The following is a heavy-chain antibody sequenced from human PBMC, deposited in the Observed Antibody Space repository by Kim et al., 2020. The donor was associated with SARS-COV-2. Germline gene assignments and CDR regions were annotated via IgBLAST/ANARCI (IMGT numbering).Heavy chain of an antibody. D-gene: IGHD1-1*01. J-gene: IGHJ6*02. CDR1: GGSINNNDYY. CDR2: MYFNGDK. Sequence: SETLSLTCTVSGGSINNNDYYWGWIRQPPGKGLEWIGTMYFNGDKYYNPSLKSRLTISVDTSKNQFSLRLTSVTAADSAIYYCARHRWVWNRDYNGMDVWGQETTVTVSS. CDR3: ARHRWVWNRDYNGMDV. V-gene: IGHV4-39*01.